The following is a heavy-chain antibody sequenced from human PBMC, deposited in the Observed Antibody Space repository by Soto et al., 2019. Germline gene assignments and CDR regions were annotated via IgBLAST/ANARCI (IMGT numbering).Heavy chain of an antibody. V-gene: IGHV1-8*01. J-gene: IGHJ4*02. CDR1: GYTFTNYD. D-gene: IGHD2-21*02. Sequence: QVQLVQSGAEVKKPGASVKVSCKASGYTFTNYDINWVRQATGQGLEWMRWMNPSSGNTGYVQKFQGRVTMTRNTSTSTAYMELTSLTSDDTAVYYCARTRLCGGDCYSAYYFDFWGQGALVTVSS. CDR2: MNPSSGNT. CDR3: ARTRLCGGDCYSAYYFDF.